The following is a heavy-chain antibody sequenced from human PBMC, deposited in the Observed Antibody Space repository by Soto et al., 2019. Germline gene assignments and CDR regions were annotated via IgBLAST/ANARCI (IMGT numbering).Heavy chain of an antibody. CDR2: IYWDDDK. CDR3: AHRTIAVVPAPFVY. V-gene: IGHV2-5*02. D-gene: IGHD6-19*01. Sequence: QITLKESGPPLVKPTQTLTLTCTFSGFSLSTSGVGVGWIRQPPGKALEWLALIYWDDDKCYSPSLKSRLNITKDTSKNQVVLTMTNMDPVDTATYYCAHRTIAVVPAPFVYWGQVTLVTVSS. CDR1: GFSLSTSGVG. J-gene: IGHJ4*02.